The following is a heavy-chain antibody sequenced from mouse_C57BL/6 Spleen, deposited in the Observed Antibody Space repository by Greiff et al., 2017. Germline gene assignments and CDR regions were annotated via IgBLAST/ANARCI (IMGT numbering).Heavy chain of an antibody. V-gene: IGHV5-16*01. CDR3: ARSYYEGGYFGY. Sequence: EVHLVESEGGLVQPGSSMKLSCTASGFTFSDYYMAWVRQGPEKGLEWVANINYGGSRTYYLDSLKSRFIISRDNAKNILYLQMSSLKSEDTATYYSARSYYEGGYFGYWGQGTTLTVSS. D-gene: IGHD1-1*02. J-gene: IGHJ2*01. CDR2: INYGGSRT. CDR1: GFTFSDYY.